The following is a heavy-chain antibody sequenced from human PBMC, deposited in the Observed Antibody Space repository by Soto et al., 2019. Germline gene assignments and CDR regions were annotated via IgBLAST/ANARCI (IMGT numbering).Heavy chain of an antibody. CDR3: ARYRYSDSLKEYYFDY. J-gene: IGHJ4*02. CDR2: LYYTGST. V-gene: IGHV4-30-4*02. D-gene: IGHD3-22*01. CDR1: GGSINSGDYY. Sequence: SDTLSLTCTVSGGSINSGDYYWSWIRQPPGKGLEWIGNLYYTGSTYYNPSLKSRVTISVDTSKKQFSLMVTSVTAADTAVYYCARYRYSDSLKEYYFDYWGQGTLVTVSS.